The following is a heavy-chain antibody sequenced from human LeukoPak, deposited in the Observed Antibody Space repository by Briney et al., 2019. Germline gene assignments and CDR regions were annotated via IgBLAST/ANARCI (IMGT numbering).Heavy chain of an antibody. CDR1: GGSFSGYY. J-gene: IGHJ3*02. Sequence: SETLSLTCAVYGGSFSGYYWSWIRQPPGKGLEWIGEINHSGSTNYNPSLKSRVTISVDTSKNQFSLKLSSVTAADTAVYYCARKRSQWLAAFDIWGQGTMVTVSS. CDR2: INHSGST. CDR3: ARKRSQWLAAFDI. D-gene: IGHD6-19*01. V-gene: IGHV4-34*01.